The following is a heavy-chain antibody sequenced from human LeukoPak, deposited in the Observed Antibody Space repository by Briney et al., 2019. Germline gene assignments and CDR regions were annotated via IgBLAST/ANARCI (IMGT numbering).Heavy chain of an antibody. D-gene: IGHD2-15*01. CDR2: IYSGGST. V-gene: IGHV3-66*01. CDR1: GFTVSSNY. Sequence: GGSLKLSCAASGFTVSSNYMSWVRQAPGKGLEWVSVIYSGGSTYYADSVKGRFTISRDNSKNTLYLQMNSLRAEDTAVYYCARGYCSGGSCYRSSFDPWGQGTLVTVSS. CDR3: ARGYCSGGSCYRSSFDP. J-gene: IGHJ5*02.